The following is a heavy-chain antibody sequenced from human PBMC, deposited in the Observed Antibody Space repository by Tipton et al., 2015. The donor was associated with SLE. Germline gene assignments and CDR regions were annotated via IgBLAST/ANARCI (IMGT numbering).Heavy chain of an antibody. V-gene: IGHV4-39*07. CDR1: GGSISSSSYY. J-gene: IGHJ4*02. CDR2: INHSGST. Sequence: TLSLTCTVSGGSISSSSYYWSWIRQPPGKGLEWIGEINHSGSTNYNPSLKSRVTISVDTSKNQFSLKLSAVTAADTAVYYCAGDGSRIAAAGYDYWGQGTLVTVSS. CDR3: AGDGSRIAAAGYDY. D-gene: IGHD6-13*01.